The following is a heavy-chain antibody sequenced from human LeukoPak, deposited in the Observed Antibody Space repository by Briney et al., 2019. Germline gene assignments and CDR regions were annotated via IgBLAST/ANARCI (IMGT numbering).Heavy chain of an antibody. J-gene: IGHJ4*02. CDR3: ARDVDFWSGYRDY. CDR1: GYSILNGDS. Sequence: SETLSLTCTVSGYSILNGDSWAWIRQPPGKRLEWIGSIYDDGRTFYNPSLTSRVTISVDTSKNQFSLKLSSVTAADTAVYYCARDVDFWSGYRDYWGQGTLVTVSS. CDR2: IYDDGRT. V-gene: IGHV4-38-2*02. D-gene: IGHD3-3*01.